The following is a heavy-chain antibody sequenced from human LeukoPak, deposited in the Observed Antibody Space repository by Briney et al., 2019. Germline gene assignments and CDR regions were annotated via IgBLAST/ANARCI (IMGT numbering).Heavy chain of an antibody. CDR1: GGTFSSYA. V-gene: IGHV1-69*13. Sequence: ASVKVSCKASGGTFSSYAISWVRQAPGQGPEWMGGIIPIFGTANYAQKFQGRVTITADESTSTAYMELSSLRSEDAAVYYCARSITMIVPTNFDYWGQRTLVTVSS. CDR3: ARSITMIVPTNFDY. CDR2: IIPIFGTA. J-gene: IGHJ4*02. D-gene: IGHD3-22*01.